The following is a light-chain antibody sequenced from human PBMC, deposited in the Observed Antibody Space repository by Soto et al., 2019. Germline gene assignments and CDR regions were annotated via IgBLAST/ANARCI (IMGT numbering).Light chain of an antibody. J-gene: IGKJ1*01. CDR1: QSIRNY. V-gene: IGKV1-5*01. Sequence: DLPMTQSPPTLSASVGDRVTITCRASQSIRNYLAWYQQMPGKAPKLLIYGASSLQSGVPSRFSGSGSGTEFTLTISSLQPDDFATYFCQHHNSYSQTFGQGTKVEIK. CDR3: QHHNSYSQT. CDR2: GAS.